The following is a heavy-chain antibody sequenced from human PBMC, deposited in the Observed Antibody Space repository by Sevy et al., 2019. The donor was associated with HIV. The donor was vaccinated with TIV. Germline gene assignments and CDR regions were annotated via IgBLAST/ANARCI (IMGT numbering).Heavy chain of an antibody. CDR1: GYTFTDDY. D-gene: IGHD1-7*01. V-gene: IGHV1-2*06. CDR2: SYPNSGGT. Sequence: ASVKVSCKASGYTFTDDYLHWVRQAPGQGLEWMGRSYPNSGGTNYAQKFQGRVTMTRDTSISTAYMELSRLRPDDTAVYFCARDAAGGTTNSGMDVWGQGTTVTVSS. J-gene: IGHJ6*02. CDR3: ARDAAGGTTNSGMDV.